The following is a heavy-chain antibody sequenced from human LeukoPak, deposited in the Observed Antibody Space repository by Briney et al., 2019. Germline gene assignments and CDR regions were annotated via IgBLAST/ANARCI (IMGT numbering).Heavy chain of an antibody. CDR3: ARVTDGSGSYPGHNWFDP. CDR2: IYTSGST. D-gene: IGHD3-10*01. CDR1: GGSISSVSYY. Sequence: TSQTLSLTCTVSGGSISSVSYYCSWIRQPAGKGLEWIGRIYTSGSTNYNPSRKSRVTISVDTSKNQFFLKLSSVTAADTAVYYCARVTDGSGSYPGHNWFDPWGQGTLVTVSS. J-gene: IGHJ5*02. V-gene: IGHV4-61*02.